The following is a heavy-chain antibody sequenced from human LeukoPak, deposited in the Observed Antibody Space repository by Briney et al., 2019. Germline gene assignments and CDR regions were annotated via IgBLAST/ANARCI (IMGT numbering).Heavy chain of an antibody. CDR1: GFTFGSFW. V-gene: IGHV3-74*01. D-gene: IGHD6-13*01. CDR3: AKSFPAAGTFGDY. CDR2: IGNDGSTT. Sequence: GGSLRLSCAASGFTFGSFWMHWVRQVPGKGLVWVSRIGNDGSTTSYADPVKGRFTISRDNTKNSLYLQMNSLRAEDTAVYYCAKSFPAAGTFGDYWGQGTLVTVSS. J-gene: IGHJ4*02.